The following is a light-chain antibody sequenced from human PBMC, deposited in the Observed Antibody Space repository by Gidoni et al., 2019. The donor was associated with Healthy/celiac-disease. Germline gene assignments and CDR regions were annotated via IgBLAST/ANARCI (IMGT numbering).Light chain of an antibody. Sequence: DIQMTQSPSSLSASVGDRVTITCRASQSISSYLNWYQQKPGKAPKLLIHAASSLQSGVPSRFSGSGSGTDFTLTISSLQPEDFATYYCQQSYSTPPMYTFXXXTKLEIK. V-gene: IGKV1-39*01. CDR1: QSISSY. J-gene: IGKJ2*01. CDR3: QQSYSTPPMYT. CDR2: AAS.